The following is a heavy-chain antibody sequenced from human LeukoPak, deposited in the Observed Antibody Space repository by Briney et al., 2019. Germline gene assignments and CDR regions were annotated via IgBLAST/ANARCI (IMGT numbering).Heavy chain of an antibody. CDR1: HFTFTTYW. Sequence: PGGSLRLSCTASHFTFTTYWMSWVRQAPGKGLEWVANIKPDGSDKYYVDSVKGRFTISRDNAKNSLYLQMNSLRAEDTAVYYCARDNSSGWYGLVYWGQGTLVTVSS. CDR2: IKPDGSDK. D-gene: IGHD6-19*01. V-gene: IGHV3-7*01. J-gene: IGHJ4*02. CDR3: ARDNSSGWYGLVY.